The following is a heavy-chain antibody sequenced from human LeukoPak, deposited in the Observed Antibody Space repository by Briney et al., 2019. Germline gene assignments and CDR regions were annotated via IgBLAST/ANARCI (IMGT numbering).Heavy chain of an antibody. Sequence: ASVKVSCKASGYTFTSYDINWVRQATGQGLEWMGWMNPNSGNTGYAQEFQGRVTMTRNTSISTAYMELSSLRSEDTAVYYCACLAAAGSYYYYMDVWGKGTTVTVSS. CDR3: ACLAAAGSYYYYMDV. D-gene: IGHD6-13*01. CDR1: GYTFTSYD. V-gene: IGHV1-8*01. J-gene: IGHJ6*03. CDR2: MNPNSGNT.